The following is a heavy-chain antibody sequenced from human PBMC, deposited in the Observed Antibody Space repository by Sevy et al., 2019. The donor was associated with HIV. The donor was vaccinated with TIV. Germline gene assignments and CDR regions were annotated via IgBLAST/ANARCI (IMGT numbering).Heavy chain of an antibody. CDR3: AITKDYYDSSGCPFDY. Sequence: ASVKVSCKVSGYTLSQVSMHWVRQVPGKGLEWMGSFDPEDGETIYVQKFQGRLTMTEDTSTDTAYMELSSLKSEDTAVFYCAITKDYYDSSGCPFDYWGQGTLVTVSS. J-gene: IGHJ4*02. D-gene: IGHD3-22*01. V-gene: IGHV1-24*01. CDR2: FDPEDGET. CDR1: GYTLSQVS.